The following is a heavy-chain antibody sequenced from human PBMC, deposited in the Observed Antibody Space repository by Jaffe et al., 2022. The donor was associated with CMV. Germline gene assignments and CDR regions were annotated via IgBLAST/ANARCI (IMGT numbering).Heavy chain of an antibody. CDR3: ARHGAPRGSSWFVP. D-gene: IGHD6-13*01. J-gene: IGHJ5*02. CDR1: GGSISSSSYY. Sequence: QLQLQESGPGLVKPSETLSLTCTVSGGSISSSSYYWGWIRQPPGKGLEWIGSIYYSGSTYYNPSLKSRVTISVDTSKNQFSLKLSSVTAADTAVYYCARHGAPRGSSWFVPWGQGTLVTVSS. V-gene: IGHV4-39*01. CDR2: IYYSGST.